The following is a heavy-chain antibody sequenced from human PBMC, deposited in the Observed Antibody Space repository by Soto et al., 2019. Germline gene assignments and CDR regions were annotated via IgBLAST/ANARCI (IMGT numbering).Heavy chain of an antibody. CDR1: GNIFTTHG. J-gene: IGHJ4*01. Sequence: VKVSCKDSGNIFTTHGVTWVLQAPGQGLEWMGRLSPYNGNTNYAQRFQGRVTMTSDTSTSTAYMGLTSLGSDDTAVYYCARDWATALDYWGQGTLVTVSS. CDR2: LSPYNGNT. CDR3: ARDWATALDY. V-gene: IGHV1-18*01. D-gene: IGHD5-12*01.